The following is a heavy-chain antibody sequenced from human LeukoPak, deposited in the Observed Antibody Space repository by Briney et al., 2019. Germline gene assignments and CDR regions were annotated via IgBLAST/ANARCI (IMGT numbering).Heavy chain of an antibody. J-gene: IGHJ4*02. Sequence: SSETLSLTCAVYGGSFSGYYWSWIRQPPGKGLEWIGEINHSGSTNYNPSLKSRVTISVDTSKNQFSLKLSSVTAADTAVYYCARGYPPHHTYYYGSGRHYLYYFDYWGQGTLVTVSS. V-gene: IGHV4-34*01. CDR1: GGSFSGYY. D-gene: IGHD3-10*01. CDR3: ARGYPPHHTYYYGSGRHYLYYFDY. CDR2: INHSGST.